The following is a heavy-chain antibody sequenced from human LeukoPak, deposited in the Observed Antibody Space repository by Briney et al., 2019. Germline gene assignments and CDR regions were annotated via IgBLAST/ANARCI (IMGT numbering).Heavy chain of an antibody. V-gene: IGHV1-69*02. CDR1: GGTFSSYT. Sequence: ASVKVSCKDSGGTFSSYTISWVRQAPGQGLEWMGRIIPILGIANYAQKFQGRVTITADKSTSTAYMELSSLRSEDTAVYYCARDPDYYDSSGLNDYWGQGTLVTVSS. D-gene: IGHD3-22*01. CDR3: ARDPDYYDSSGLNDY. J-gene: IGHJ4*02. CDR2: IIPILGIA.